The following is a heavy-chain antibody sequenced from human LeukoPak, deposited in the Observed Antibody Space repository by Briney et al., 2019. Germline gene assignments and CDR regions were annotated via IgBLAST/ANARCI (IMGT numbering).Heavy chain of an antibody. CDR2: ISYDGSNK. CDR3: AEDVVVVVAAKPGI. V-gene: IGHV3-30*07. J-gene: IGHJ4*02. D-gene: IGHD2-15*01. Sequence: GRSLRLSCAASGLTFSSYAMHWVRQAPGKGLEWVAVISYDGSNKYYADSVKGRFTISRDNSKNTLYLQMNSLRAEDTAVYYCAEDVVVVVAAKPGIWGQGTLVTVSS. CDR1: GLTFSSYA.